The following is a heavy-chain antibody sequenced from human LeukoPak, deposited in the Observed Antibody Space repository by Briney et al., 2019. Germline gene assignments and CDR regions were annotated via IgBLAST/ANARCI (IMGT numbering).Heavy chain of an antibody. Sequence: TGGSLRLSCAASGFTFDDYGMSWVRQAPGKGLEWVSGINWNGGSTGYADSVKGRFTVSRDNAKNSLYLQMNSLRAEDTAVYYCATAGDSSGYYGYWGEGTLVTVSS. CDR1: GFTFDDYG. D-gene: IGHD3-22*01. CDR3: ATAGDSSGYYGY. J-gene: IGHJ4*02. CDR2: INWNGGST. V-gene: IGHV3-20*04.